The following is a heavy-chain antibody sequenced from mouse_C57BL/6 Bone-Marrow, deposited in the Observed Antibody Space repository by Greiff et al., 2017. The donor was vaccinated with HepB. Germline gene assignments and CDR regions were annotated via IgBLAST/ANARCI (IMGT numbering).Heavy chain of an antibody. Sequence: EVKLMESGPVLVKPGASVKMSCKASGYTFNDYYMNWVKQSHGKSLEWIGSINPYNGGTSYNQKFKGKATLTVDKSSSTAYMELNSLTSEDSAVYYCARAPFYYSNSLFAYWGQGTLVTGSA. V-gene: IGHV1-19*01. CDR2: INPYNGGT. J-gene: IGHJ3*01. CDR1: GYTFNDYY. CDR3: ARAPFYYSNSLFAY. D-gene: IGHD2-5*01.